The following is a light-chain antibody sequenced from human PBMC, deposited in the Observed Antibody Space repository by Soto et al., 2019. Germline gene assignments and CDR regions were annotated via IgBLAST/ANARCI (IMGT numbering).Light chain of an antibody. CDR1: QSVSSY. J-gene: IGKJ5*01. CDR2: DAS. Sequence: VVSLSATTVSLSPGERASISCRAIQSVSSYLAWYQQKPGQAPRLLIYDASSRATVIPDRFSGSGSGTDFTLTISRLESEDFAVYYCQHYNNWPPQITFAQGTRLEIK. CDR3: QHYNNWPPQIT. V-gene: IGKV3-11*01.